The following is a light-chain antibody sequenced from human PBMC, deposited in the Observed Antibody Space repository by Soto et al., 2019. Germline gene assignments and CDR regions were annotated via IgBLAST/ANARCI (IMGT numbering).Light chain of an antibody. CDR2: GAS. Sequence: EIVMTQSPATLSVSPGERATLSCRASQSVSSNLAWYQQKPGQAPRLLIYGASSRATGIPDRFSGSGSGTDFTLTISSLEPEDFAVYYCQQYNNWPMWTFGQGTKVDIK. CDR1: QSVSSN. J-gene: IGKJ1*01. CDR3: QQYNNWPMWT. V-gene: IGKV3D-15*01.